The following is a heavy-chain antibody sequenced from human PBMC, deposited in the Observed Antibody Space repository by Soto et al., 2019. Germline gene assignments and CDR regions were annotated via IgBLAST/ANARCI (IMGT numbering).Heavy chain of an antibody. Sequence: EVQLLESGGGLVQPGGSLRLSCAASGFSFSSYAMTWVRQAPGKGLEWVSAISGRGGSTYYADSVKGRFTISRDNSKNTLYLQMNSLRAEDTAIYGCAKDLWPSDTSSPGDYWGQGTLVTVSS. V-gene: IGHV3-23*01. CDR3: AKDLWPSDTSSPGDY. CDR2: ISGRGGST. CDR1: GFSFSSYA. D-gene: IGHD3-22*01. J-gene: IGHJ4*02.